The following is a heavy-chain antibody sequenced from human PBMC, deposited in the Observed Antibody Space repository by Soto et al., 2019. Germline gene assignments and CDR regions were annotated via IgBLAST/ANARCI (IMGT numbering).Heavy chain of an antibody. Sequence: SQTLSLTCAISGDSVSNNSAAWNWIRQSPSRGLEWLGRTYYRSKWYNDYAVSVKSRITINPDTSKNQFSLQLNSVAPEDTAVYYCARSLSEYMCYVYYYYYCCTDVCGQATTVTVSS. CDR1: GDSVSNNSAA. J-gene: IGHJ6*02. CDR3: ARSLSEYMCYVYYYYYCCTDV. V-gene: IGHV6-1*01. CDR2: TYYRSKWYN. D-gene: IGHD3-16*01.